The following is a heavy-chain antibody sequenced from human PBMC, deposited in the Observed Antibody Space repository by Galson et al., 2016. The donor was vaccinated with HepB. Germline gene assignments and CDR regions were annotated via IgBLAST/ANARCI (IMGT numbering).Heavy chain of an antibody. V-gene: IGHV3-73*01. D-gene: IGHD3-9*01. CDR1: GFTFSDAA. CDR2: MRSKANNYAT. Sequence: CAASGFTFSDAAIYWVRQASGKGLEWLGRMRSKANNYATAYAAAVKGRFTISRDDSKNTAYLQMNSLKTDDTAVYYCMGYFDSGPWGQGTLVIVSS. CDR3: MGYFDSGP. J-gene: IGHJ5*02.